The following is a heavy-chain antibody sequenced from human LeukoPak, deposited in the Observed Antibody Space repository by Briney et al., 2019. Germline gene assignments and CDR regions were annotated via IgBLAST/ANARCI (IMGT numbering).Heavy chain of an antibody. J-gene: IGHJ4*02. Sequence: GASVKVSCKASGYTFSSHDIYWVRQAPGQGLEWMGWMNLNSGDTYYAQNFQGRFSITSDTSKSTTYMELRSLRSDDTAVYYCARGGSYSFHYFDYWGQGTLVTVSS. D-gene: IGHD1-26*01. CDR2: MNLNSGDT. V-gene: IGHV1-8*01. CDR1: GYTFSSHD. CDR3: ARGGSYSFHYFDY.